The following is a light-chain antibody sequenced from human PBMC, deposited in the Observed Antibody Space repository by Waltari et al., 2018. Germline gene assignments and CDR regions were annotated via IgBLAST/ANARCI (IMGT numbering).Light chain of an antibody. CDR1: QSVSRY. CDR3: QQRSSWPGVT. J-gene: IGKJ4*01. V-gene: IGKV3-11*01. CDR2: DAS. Sequence: EVVLTQSPATLSLSPGERATLSCRASQSVSRYLAWYQQKPGQATRLLIYDASNRATGIPARFSGSGSVTDFTLTISSLEPEDFAVYYCQQRSSWPGVTFGGGTKVEIK.